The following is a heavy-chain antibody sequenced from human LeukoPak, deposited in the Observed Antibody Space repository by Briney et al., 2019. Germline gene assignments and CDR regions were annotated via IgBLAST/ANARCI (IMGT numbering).Heavy chain of an antibody. CDR2: IYYSGST. V-gene: IGHV4-59*01. CDR3: ARERNGVDV. CDR1: GGSFSGYY. J-gene: IGHJ6*02. Sequence: PSETLSLTCAVYGGSFSGYYWSWIRQPPGKGLEWIGYIYYSGSTNYNPSLKSRVTISVDTSKNQFSLKLSSVTAADTAVYYCARERNGVDVWGQGTTVTVSS.